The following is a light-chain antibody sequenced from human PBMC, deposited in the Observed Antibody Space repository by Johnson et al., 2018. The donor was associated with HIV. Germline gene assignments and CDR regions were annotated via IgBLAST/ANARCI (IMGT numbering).Light chain of an antibody. CDR1: TSNIGNND. Sequence: QSILTQPPSVSAAPGQKVTFSCSGSTSNIGNNDVSWYRHLPGTAPKLLIYDNYKRPSGIPDRFSGSKSGTSATLDITGLQTGDEADYYCGTWDSSLSVYVLETGTSVTVL. J-gene: IGLJ1*01. V-gene: IGLV1-51*01. CDR3: GTWDSSLSVYV. CDR2: DNY.